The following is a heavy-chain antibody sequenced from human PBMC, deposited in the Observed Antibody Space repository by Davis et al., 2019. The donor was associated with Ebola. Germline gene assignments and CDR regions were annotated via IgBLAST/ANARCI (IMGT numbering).Heavy chain of an antibody. CDR3: ARATFGYNSGWYADY. CDR1: GYTFTGYT. J-gene: IGHJ4*02. V-gene: IGHV1-3*01. Sequence: ASVKVSCKASGYTFTGYTIHWVRQAPGQRLEWIGWISPDNGNTKYSQKFQDRVTLTRDTSASTAYMELSSLRSEDTAVYYCARATFGYNSGWYADYWGQGALVTVSS. D-gene: IGHD6-19*01. CDR2: ISPDNGNT.